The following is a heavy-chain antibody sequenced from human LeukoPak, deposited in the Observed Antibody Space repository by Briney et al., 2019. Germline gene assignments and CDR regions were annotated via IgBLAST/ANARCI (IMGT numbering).Heavy chain of an antibody. CDR3: ARDSGSYPFAY. J-gene: IGHJ4*02. Sequence: SETLSLTCTVSGGSISSGGYYWSWIRQHPGKGLEWIGYIYYSGSTNYNPSLKSRVTISVDTSKNQFSLKLSSVAAADTAVYYCARDSGSYPFAYWGQGTLVTVSS. CDR1: GGSISSGGYY. D-gene: IGHD3-16*02. V-gene: IGHV4-61*08. CDR2: IYYSGST.